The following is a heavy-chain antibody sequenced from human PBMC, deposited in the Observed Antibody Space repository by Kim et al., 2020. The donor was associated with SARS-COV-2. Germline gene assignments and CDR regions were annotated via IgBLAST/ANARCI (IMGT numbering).Heavy chain of an antibody. CDR1: GYIFSIYW. J-gene: IGHJ4*02. V-gene: IGHV5-51*01. Sequence: GESLKISCKGSGYIFSIYWIAWVRQMPGKGLEWMGIIYPSDSNTKYSPSFQGQVTISADKSTNTAYLQWNSLKASDTAIYYCARQDGYGLYYFDSWGQGTLGTVSS. CDR3: ARQDGYGLYYFDS. D-gene: IGHD3-22*01. CDR2: IYPSDSNT.